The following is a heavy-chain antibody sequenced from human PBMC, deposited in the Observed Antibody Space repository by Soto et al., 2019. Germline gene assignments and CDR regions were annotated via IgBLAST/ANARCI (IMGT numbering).Heavy chain of an antibody. D-gene: IGHD3-10*01. CDR3: ARGKSMVRGVIGYYYSMDV. V-gene: IGHV1-2*04. J-gene: IGHJ6*02. CDR2: INPNSGGT. CDR1: GYTFTGYY. Sequence: ASVKVSCKASGYTFTGYYMHWVRQAPGQGLEWMGWINPNSGGTNYAQKFQGWVTMTRDTSISTAYMELSRLRSDDTAVYYCARGKSMVRGVIGYYYSMDVWGQGTTVTVSS.